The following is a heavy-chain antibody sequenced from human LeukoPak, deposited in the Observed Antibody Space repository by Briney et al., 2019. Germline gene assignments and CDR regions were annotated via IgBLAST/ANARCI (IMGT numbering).Heavy chain of an antibody. J-gene: IGHJ5*02. D-gene: IGHD3-22*01. CDR1: GFTFNSYN. V-gene: IGHV3-21*01. CDR3: ARDSIYSDPSDYYYDL. Sequence: PGGSLRLSCAASGFTFNSYNMNWVRQAPGKGPEWVSFISGTGTTIFYADAVKGRFTISRDNAKSSVFLQMNSLRTEDTAVYYCARDSIYSDPSDYYYDLWGQGTLVTVSS. CDR2: ISGTGTTI.